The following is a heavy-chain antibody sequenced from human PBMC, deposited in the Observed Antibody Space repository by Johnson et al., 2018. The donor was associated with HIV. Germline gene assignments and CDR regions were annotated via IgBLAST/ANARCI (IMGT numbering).Heavy chain of an antibody. D-gene: IGHD3-10*01. CDR1: GFTFSNAW. CDR3: ARSWAYYYALTDAFDI. J-gene: IGHJ3*02. V-gene: IGHV3-66*01. CDR2: IYSGGST. Sequence: VQVVESGGGVVRPGGSLGLSCAASGFTFSNAWMSWVRQAPGKGLEWVSVIYSGGSTYYADSVKGRFTISRDNAKNSLYLQMNSLRAEDTAVYYCARSWAYYYALTDAFDIWGQGTMVTVSS.